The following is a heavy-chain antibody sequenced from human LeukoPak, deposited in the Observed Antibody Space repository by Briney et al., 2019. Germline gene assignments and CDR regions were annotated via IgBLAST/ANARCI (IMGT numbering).Heavy chain of an antibody. D-gene: IGHD5-12*01. J-gene: IGHJ4*02. Sequence: GGSLRLSCAASGFTFSSYSMNWVRQAPGKGLEWVSSISSSSSYIYYADSVKGRFTISRDNAKNSLYLQMNSLRAEDTAVYYCARVLVATIVNYFDYWGQGTLVTVSS. CDR1: GFTFSSYS. CDR3: ARVLVATIVNYFDY. CDR2: ISSSSSYI. V-gene: IGHV3-21*01.